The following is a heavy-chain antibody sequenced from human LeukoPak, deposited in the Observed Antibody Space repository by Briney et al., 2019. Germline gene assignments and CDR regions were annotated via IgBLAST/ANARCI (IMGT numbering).Heavy chain of an antibody. CDR1: GFTFSSAA. Sequence: GGSLRLSCAASGFTFSSAAMTWVRQAPGKGVQWVSTITGSDDNTYYADSVKGRFTISRDNSKNTLYLQMNSLRAEDTGVYYCARALHSYSYYIAVWGKGTTVTVSS. J-gene: IGHJ6*03. D-gene: IGHD5-24*01. CDR2: ITGSDDNT. CDR3: ARALHSYSYYIAV. V-gene: IGHV3-23*01.